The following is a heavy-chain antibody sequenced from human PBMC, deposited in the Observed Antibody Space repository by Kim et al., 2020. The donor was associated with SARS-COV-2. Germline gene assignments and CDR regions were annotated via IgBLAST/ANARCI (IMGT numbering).Heavy chain of an antibody. CDR1: GGSFSGYY. J-gene: IGHJ4*02. Sequence: SETLSLTCAVYGGSFSGYYWSWIRQPPGKGLEWIGEINHSGSTNYNPFLKSRVTISVDTSKNQFSLKLSSVTAADTAVYYCARRGLGYSYGKREYYFDYWGQGTLVTVSS. D-gene: IGHD5-18*01. CDR2: INHSGST. CDR3: ARRGLGYSYGKREYYFDY. V-gene: IGHV4-34*01.